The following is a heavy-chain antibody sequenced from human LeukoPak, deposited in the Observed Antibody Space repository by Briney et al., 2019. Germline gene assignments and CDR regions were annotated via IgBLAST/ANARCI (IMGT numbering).Heavy chain of an antibody. CDR3: AREYYDFWSGYGTFGY. Sequence: GGSLRLSCAASGFTFSSYAMHWVRQAPGKGLEWVAVMSYDGSNKYYADSVKGRFTISRDNSKNTLYLQMNSLRAEDTAVYYCAREYYDFWSGYGTFGYWGQGTLVTVSS. V-gene: IGHV3-30-3*01. J-gene: IGHJ4*02. CDR2: MSYDGSNK. D-gene: IGHD3-3*01. CDR1: GFTFSSYA.